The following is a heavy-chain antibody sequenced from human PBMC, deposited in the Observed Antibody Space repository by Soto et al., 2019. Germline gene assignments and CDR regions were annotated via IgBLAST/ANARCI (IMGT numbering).Heavy chain of an antibody. Sequence: SETLSLTCTVSGGSISSYYWSWIRQPAGKGLEWIGRIYTSGSTNYNPSLKSRVTMSVDTSKNQFSLKLSSVTAADTAVYYCARLEWDDVTFFGYYSYGMDVWGQGTTVTVSS. CDR1: GGSISSYY. CDR2: IYTSGST. V-gene: IGHV4-4*07. D-gene: IGHD4-4*01. J-gene: IGHJ6*02. CDR3: ARLEWDDVTFFGYYSYGMDV.